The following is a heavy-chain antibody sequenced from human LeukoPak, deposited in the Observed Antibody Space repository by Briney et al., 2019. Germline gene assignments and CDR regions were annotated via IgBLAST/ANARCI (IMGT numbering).Heavy chain of an antibody. CDR2: ISSSSSYI. V-gene: IGHV3-21*01. CDR3: ARDQYSSSSGFDY. CDR1: GFTFSSYS. J-gene: IGHJ4*02. D-gene: IGHD6-6*01. Sequence: GGSLRLSCADSGFTFSSYSMNWVRQAPGKGLEWVSSISSSSSYIYYADSVKGRFTISRDNAKNSLYLQMNSLRAEDTAVYYCARDQYSSSSGFDYWGQGTLVTVSS.